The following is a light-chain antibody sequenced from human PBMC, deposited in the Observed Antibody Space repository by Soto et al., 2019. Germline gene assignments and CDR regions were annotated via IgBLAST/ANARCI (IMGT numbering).Light chain of an antibody. CDR1: QSVSSN. V-gene: IGKV3-15*01. CDR2: GAS. CDR3: KQYDNWPRT. J-gene: IGKJ4*01. Sequence: EIVMTQSPATLSVSPGERATLSCRASQSVSSNLAWYQQKSGQTPRLLIYGASTRATDIPARFSGSGSVTEFTLTISSLQSEDFAVYYCKQYDNWPRTFGGGTKVEI.